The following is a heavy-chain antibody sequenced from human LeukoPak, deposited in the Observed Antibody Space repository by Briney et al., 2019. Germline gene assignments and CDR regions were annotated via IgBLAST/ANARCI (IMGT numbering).Heavy chain of an antibody. J-gene: IGHJ4*02. CDR1: GFTFSNAW. Sequence: GGSLRLSCAASGFTFSNAWMSWVRQAPGKGLEWVGRIKSKTDGGTTDYAAPVKGRFTISRDDSKNTLYLQMNSLRAEDTAVYYCARAGATIYFDYWGQGTLVTVSS. CDR2: IKSKTDGGTT. D-gene: IGHD5-24*01. CDR3: ARAGATIYFDY. V-gene: IGHV3-15*01.